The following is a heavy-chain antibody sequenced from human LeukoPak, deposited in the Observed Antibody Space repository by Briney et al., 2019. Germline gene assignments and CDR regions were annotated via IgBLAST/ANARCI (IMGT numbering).Heavy chain of an antibody. CDR3: ARGDSLCHNAMDV. Sequence: ASVKVSCKSSGYTFSNYGVTWVRQAPGQGLEWMGWISIYNGNTKYAQKFQGRITMTTDTSTSTTYMELRRLRFDDTAMYYCARGDSLCHNAMDVWGQGTSVTVSS. CDR2: ISIYNGNT. J-gene: IGHJ6*02. D-gene: IGHD5-18*01. V-gene: IGHV1-18*01. CDR1: GYTFSNYG.